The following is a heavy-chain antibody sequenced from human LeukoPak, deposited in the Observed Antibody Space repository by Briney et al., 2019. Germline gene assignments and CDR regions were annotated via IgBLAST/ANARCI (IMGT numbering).Heavy chain of an antibody. D-gene: IGHD5-18*01. CDR3: VKDVRAYSYATPDGMDV. Sequence: KPGGSLRLSCAVSGFTFHTYSLNWVRQAPGAGLEWVSAIGSNSRYIYYADSVQGRFTISRDNAKNSLYLQMNSLRVEDTAVYYCVKDVRAYSYATPDGMDVWGQGTTVTVSS. CDR2: IGSNSRYI. J-gene: IGHJ6*02. V-gene: IGHV3-21*01. CDR1: GFTFHTYS.